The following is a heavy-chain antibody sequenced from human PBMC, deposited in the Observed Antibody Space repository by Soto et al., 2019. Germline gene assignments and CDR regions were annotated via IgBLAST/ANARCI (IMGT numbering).Heavy chain of an antibody. Sequence: QVQLQESGPGLVKPSGTLSLTCAVSGVSISSGNWWSWVRQPPGKGLEWIGEVSHSGSTNYNPSLKSRVTISVDKSKDQFSLKLTSVTAADTAVYCCARDPRLTGTTPFDFWGQGTLVTVSS. CDR1: GVSISSGNW. D-gene: IGHD1-20*01. J-gene: IGHJ5*01. V-gene: IGHV4-4*01. CDR2: VSHSGST. CDR3: ARDPRLTGTTPFDF.